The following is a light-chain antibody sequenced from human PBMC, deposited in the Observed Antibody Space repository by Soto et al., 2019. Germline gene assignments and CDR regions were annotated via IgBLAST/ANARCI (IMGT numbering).Light chain of an antibody. Sequence: DTQMTQSPSSVSASVGDRVTISCRASQDIHTWLAWYQQKPGKAPNLLIYGASILQSGVPSRFSGSGSGPDFTLTISSLQPEDSATYYCQQANSFPFTFGPGTKVDV. V-gene: IGKV1-12*01. J-gene: IGKJ3*01. CDR1: QDIHTW. CDR3: QQANSFPFT. CDR2: GAS.